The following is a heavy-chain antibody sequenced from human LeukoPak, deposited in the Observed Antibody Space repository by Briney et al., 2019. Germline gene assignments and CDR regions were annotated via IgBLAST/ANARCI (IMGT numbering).Heavy chain of an antibody. CDR3: AKDMRSSSPNFHYYGMDV. V-gene: IGHV3-23*01. CDR1: GFTFSSYA. CDR2: ISGSGGST. J-gene: IGHJ6*02. Sequence: SGGSLRLSCAASGFTFSSYAMTWVRQAPGKGLEWVSAISGSGGSTYYADSVKGRFTISRDNSKNTLYLQMNSLRAEDTAVYYCAKDMRSSSPNFHYYGMDVWGQGTTVTVSS. D-gene: IGHD6-6*01.